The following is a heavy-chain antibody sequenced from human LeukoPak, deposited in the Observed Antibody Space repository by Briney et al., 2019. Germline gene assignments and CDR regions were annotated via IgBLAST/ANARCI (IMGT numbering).Heavy chain of an antibody. CDR1: GFTFNSYS. CDR3: VIMAGY. V-gene: IGHV4-59*05. CDR2: LYYSGSS. Sequence: GSLRLSCTASGFTFNSYSMTWVRQPPGKGLEWIGSLYYSGSSYYNPSLKSRVTISADTSKNQFSLKLTSVTAADTAVYYCVIMAGYWGQGTLVTVSS. D-gene: IGHD4/OR15-4a*01. J-gene: IGHJ4*02.